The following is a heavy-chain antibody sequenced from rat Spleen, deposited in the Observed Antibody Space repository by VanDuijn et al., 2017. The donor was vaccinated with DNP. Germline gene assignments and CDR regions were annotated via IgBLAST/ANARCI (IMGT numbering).Heavy chain of an antibody. CDR1: GFTFSDYN. V-gene: IGHV5-22*01. CDR3: VRWNSGHFDY. J-gene: IGHJ2*01. CDR2: IGSAAYAP. Sequence: EVQLVQSGGGSVQPGRSLKLSCAGSGFTFSDYNMAWVRQAPAKGLEWVAYIGSAAYAPYYGDSGRGRFTISRDNAKSTLYLQMHSLRSEDMATYYCVRWNSGHFDYWGQGVMVTVSS. D-gene: IGHD4-3*01.